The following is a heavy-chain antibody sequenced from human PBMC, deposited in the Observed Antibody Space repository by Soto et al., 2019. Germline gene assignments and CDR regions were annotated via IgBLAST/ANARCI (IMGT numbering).Heavy chain of an antibody. CDR3: ARRGWGSSSFFDY. D-gene: IGHD6-6*01. CDR2: SYHSGST. J-gene: IGHJ4*02. Sequence: SEILSLTCTVSGASITSLYYYWGWIRQPPGKGLEWIGSSYHSGSTYYAPSLMSRVAMSVDTSKNQFSLKLNSVTAADTAVYYCARRGWGSSSFFDYWGQGTLVTVSS. CDR1: GASITSLYYY. V-gene: IGHV4-39*01.